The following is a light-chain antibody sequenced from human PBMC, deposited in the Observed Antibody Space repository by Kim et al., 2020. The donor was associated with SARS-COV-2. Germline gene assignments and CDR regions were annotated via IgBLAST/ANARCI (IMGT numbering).Light chain of an antibody. Sequence: SYELTQPPSVSVSPGQTATITCSGDDLGNKFVCWYRQKPGQSPVLVMYEDVKRPSGIPERFSGSNSGNTATLTISGTQAMDEADYYCQAWDSSRYV. CDR3: QAWDSSRYV. CDR1: DLGNKF. V-gene: IGLV3-1*01. J-gene: IGLJ1*01. CDR2: EDV.